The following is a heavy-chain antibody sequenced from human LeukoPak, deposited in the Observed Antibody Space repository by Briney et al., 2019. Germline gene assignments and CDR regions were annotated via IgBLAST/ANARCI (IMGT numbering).Heavy chain of an antibody. CDR3: GKTTTGYSSGRNPAWPVDY. J-gene: IGHJ4*02. Sequence: GGSLRLSCAASGFTFSSYGMHWVRQAPGKGLEWLAVISYDGNNKYYADSVEGRFTISRDNSQNTVYLQMNSLRAEDTAVYYCGKTTTGYSSGRNPAWPVDYWGQGTLVTVSS. CDR1: GFTFSSYG. D-gene: IGHD6-19*01. CDR2: ISYDGNNK. V-gene: IGHV3-30*18.